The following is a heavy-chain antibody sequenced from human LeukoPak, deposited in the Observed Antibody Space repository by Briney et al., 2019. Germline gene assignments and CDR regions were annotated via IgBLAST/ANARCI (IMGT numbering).Heavy chain of an antibody. D-gene: IGHD1-26*01. V-gene: IGHV3-23*01. CDR3: AKGRWDPGYYFEY. J-gene: IGHJ4*02. CDR2: ISGSGGDT. CDR1: GFTLSSYA. Sequence: GGSLRLSCAASGFTLSSYAMSCVRQAPGNGLEWVSAISGSGGDTFYVDSVKGRFTISRDYSKNTLHVQMNSLRAEDTAVYYCAKGRWDPGYYFEYWGQGTLVTVSS.